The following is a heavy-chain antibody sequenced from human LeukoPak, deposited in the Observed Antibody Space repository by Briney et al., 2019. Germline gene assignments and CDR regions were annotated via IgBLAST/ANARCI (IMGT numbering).Heavy chain of an antibody. CDR3: ARYCSSTSCHSWGAFDI. D-gene: IGHD2-2*01. CDR2: INPNSGGT. J-gene: IGHJ3*02. CDR1: GYTFTGHY. Sequence: ASVKVSCKASGYTFTGHYMHWVRQAPGQGLEWMGWINPNSGGTNYAQKFQGRVTMTRDTSISTAYMELSRLRSDDTAVYYCARYCSSTSCHSWGAFDIWGQGTMVTVSS. V-gene: IGHV1-2*02.